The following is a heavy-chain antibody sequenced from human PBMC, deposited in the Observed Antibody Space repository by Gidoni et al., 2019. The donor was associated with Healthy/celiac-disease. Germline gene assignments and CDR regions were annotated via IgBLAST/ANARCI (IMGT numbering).Heavy chain of an antibody. V-gene: IGHV3-74*01. CDR2: INSDGSST. CDR1: GFTFSSYW. J-gene: IGHJ4*02. Sequence: EVQLVESGGGLVQPGGSLRLSCAASGFTFSSYWMHWVRQAPGQGLVWVSRINSDGSSTSYADSVKGRFTISRDNAKNTLYLQMNSLRAEDTAVYYCARGGYSSSGLVGSYYFDYWGQGTLVTVSS. D-gene: IGHD6-6*01. CDR3: ARGGYSSSGLVGSYYFDY.